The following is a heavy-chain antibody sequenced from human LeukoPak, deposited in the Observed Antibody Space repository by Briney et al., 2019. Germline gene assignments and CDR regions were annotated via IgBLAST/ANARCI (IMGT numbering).Heavy chain of an antibody. V-gene: IGHV4-59*01. J-gene: IGHJ4*02. Sequence: SETLSLTCTVSGGSMSTYYLTWIRQPPGKGLEWIGFIHYTGSTNYNPSLKSRVTISVDTSKNQFSLKLSSVTAADTAVYYCAGMRITTPTVRTLDYWGQGTLVTVSS. D-gene: IGHD1-14*01. CDR3: AGMRITTPTVRTLDY. CDR1: GGSMSTYY. CDR2: IHYTGST.